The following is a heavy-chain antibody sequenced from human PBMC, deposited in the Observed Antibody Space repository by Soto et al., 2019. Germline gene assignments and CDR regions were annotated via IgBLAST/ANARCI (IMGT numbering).Heavy chain of an antibody. V-gene: IGHV3-30*18. CDR3: AKSLARRDYYYYVMDL. Sequence: GGSLRLSCAASGFTFSSYGMHWVRQAPGKGLEWVAVISYDGSNKYYADSVKGRFTISRDNSKNTLYLQMNSLRAEDTAVYYCAKSLARRDYYYYVMDLWGQGTTVIFSS. J-gene: IGHJ6*02. D-gene: IGHD6-6*01. CDR1: GFTFSSYG. CDR2: ISYDGSNK.